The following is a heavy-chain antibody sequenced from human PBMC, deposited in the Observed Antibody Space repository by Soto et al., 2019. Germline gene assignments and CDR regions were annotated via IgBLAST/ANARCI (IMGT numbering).Heavy chain of an antibody. CDR3: GRLTETAPTFDY. CDR2: INQVGSIQ. V-gene: IGHV3-7*03. J-gene: IGHJ4*02. Sequence: GGSLRLSCEASGFALSMCWMSWVRQSLGMGIQWVANINQVGSIQHYVDSVRGRFSVSRDNATHPRFLQMHSLCVEYTGVYYCGRLTETAPTFDYWRQVTTITAST. CDR1: GFALSMCW. D-gene: IGHD3-16*01.